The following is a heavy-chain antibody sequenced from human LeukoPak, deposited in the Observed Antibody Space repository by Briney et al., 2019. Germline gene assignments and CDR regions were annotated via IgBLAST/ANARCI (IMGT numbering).Heavy chain of an antibody. CDR2: LDVEDGDGET. V-gene: IGHV1-24*01. CDR3: AVGDPYQLLEY. CDR1: GYSLTELS. D-gene: IGHD2-2*01. J-gene: IGHJ4*02. Sequence: GASVTVSCKVSGYSLTELSKYWARQAPGKGLEWMGGLDVEDGDGETIYAQKFEGRVTMTEDTSSDTVYMELSSLRSDDTAVYYCAVGDPYQLLEYWGQGTLVTVSS.